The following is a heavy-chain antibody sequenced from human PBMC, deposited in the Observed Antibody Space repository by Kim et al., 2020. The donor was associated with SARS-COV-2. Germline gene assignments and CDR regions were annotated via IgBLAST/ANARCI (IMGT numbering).Heavy chain of an antibody. J-gene: IGHJ4*02. CDR1: GFTIGDNW. V-gene: IGHV3-7*01. CDR2: IKQDGSEK. D-gene: IGHD3-22*01. Sequence: GGSLRLSCAASGFTIGDNWMSWVRQAPGKGLEWVANIKQDGSEKYYVDSVKGRFTISRDNAKNSLFLQMNRLRAEDTAVYYCARHSSGFPHWGQGTLVTVSS. CDR3: ARHSSGFPH.